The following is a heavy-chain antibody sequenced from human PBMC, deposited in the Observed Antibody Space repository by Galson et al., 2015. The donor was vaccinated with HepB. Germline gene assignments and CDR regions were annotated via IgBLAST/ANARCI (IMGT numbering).Heavy chain of an antibody. Sequence: SVKVSCKASGYTFTSYGISWVRQAPGQGLEWMGWISAYNGNTNYAQKLQGRVTMTTDTSTSTAYMELRSLRSDDTAVYYCARVGPDLDGSYSRWWSYYFDYWGQGTLVTVSS. CDR2: ISAYNGNT. D-gene: IGHD1-26*01. CDR3: ARVGPDLDGSYSRWWSYYFDY. V-gene: IGHV1-18*04. J-gene: IGHJ4*02. CDR1: GYTFTSYG.